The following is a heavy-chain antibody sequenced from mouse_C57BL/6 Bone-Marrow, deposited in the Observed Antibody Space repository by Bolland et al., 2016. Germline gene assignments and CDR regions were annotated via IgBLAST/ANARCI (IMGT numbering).Heavy chain of an antibody. CDR2: T. Sequence: TYYNEKFKGKATLTVDTSSSTAYMQLSSLTSEDSAVYFGARGGDGYPAWFAYWGQGTLV. J-gene: IGHJ3*01. D-gene: IGHD2-3*01. CDR3: ARGGDGYPAWFAY. V-gene: IGHV1-56*01.